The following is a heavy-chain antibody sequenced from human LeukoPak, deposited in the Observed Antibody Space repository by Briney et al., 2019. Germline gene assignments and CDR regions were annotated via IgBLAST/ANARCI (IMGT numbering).Heavy chain of an antibody. V-gene: IGHV3-11*04. CDR2: ISRSGSTK. CDR3: ARDQTPFV. Sequence: GGSLRLSCAASGFTFSDYNMRWIRQAPGKGLEWVSSISRSGSTKYYADSVKGRFTISRDNAKNSLFLQMNSLRAEDTAVYYCARDQTPFVWGQGTLVTVSS. J-gene: IGHJ4*02. CDR1: GFTFSDYN.